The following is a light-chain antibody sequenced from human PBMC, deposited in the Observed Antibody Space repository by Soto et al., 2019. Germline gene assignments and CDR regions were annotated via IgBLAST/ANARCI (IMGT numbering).Light chain of an antibody. CDR1: SSDVGSYNL. J-gene: IGLJ2*01. V-gene: IGLV2-23*01. CDR3: CSYAVTNILV. CDR2: EAS. Sequence: QSALTQPASVSGSPGQSITISCTGTSSDVGSYNLVSWFQQHPGKAPKLMIYEASKRPSGVSDRFSGSKSGNTASLAISGLQAEDEADYYCCSYAVTNILVVGGGTQLTV.